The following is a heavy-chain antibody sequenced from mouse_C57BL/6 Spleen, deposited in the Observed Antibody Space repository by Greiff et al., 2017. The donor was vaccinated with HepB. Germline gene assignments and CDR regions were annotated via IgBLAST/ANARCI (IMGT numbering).Heavy chain of an antibody. J-gene: IGHJ2*01. Sequence: EVHLVESGGGLVKPGGSLKLSCAASGFTFSSYAMSWVRQTPEKRLEWVATISDGGSYTYYPDNVKGRFTISRDNAKNNLYLQMSHLKSEDTAMYYCARDPLLGGFDYWGQGTTLTVSS. CDR3: ARDPLLGGFDY. CDR1: GFTFSSYA. V-gene: IGHV5-4*01. D-gene: IGHD2-10*01. CDR2: ISDGGSYT.